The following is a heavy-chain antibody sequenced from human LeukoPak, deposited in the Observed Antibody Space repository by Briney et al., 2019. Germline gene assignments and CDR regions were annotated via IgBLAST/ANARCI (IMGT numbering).Heavy chain of an antibody. CDR2: IYYSGRN. CDR3: ARGDDSSDYYFLPFDY. J-gene: IGHJ4*02. Sequence: SETLSLTCTVSGGSISSGGYYWSWIRQHPGKGLEWFGYIYYSGRNYSNPSLKSRVTISVDTSKTQFSLKLSSVTDADTDVYYCARGDDSSDYYFLPFDYWGQGTLVTVSS. D-gene: IGHD3-22*01. V-gene: IGHV4-31*03. CDR1: GGSISSGGYY.